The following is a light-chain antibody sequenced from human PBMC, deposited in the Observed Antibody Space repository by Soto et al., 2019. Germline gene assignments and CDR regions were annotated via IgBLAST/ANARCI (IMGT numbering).Light chain of an antibody. CDR3: KQYNTWPPFT. V-gene: IGKV3-15*01. Sequence: IVMTQSPATLSVSPGERATLSCRASQSINSNLAWYQQKPGQAPRLLMFRASIRATGFPARFSGSGSGTEFNITISSLQSEDSEIYYCKQYNTWPPFTFGQGTRLEIK. J-gene: IGKJ5*01. CDR1: QSINSN. CDR2: RAS.